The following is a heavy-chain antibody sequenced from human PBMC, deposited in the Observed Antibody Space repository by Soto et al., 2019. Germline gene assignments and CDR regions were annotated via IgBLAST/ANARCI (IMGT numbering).Heavy chain of an antibody. V-gene: IGHV3-48*02. Sequence: PGGSLRLSCAASGFTFSSYSMNWVRQAPGKGLEWVSYISSSSTIYYADSVKGRFTISRDNAKNSLYLQMNSLRDEDTAVYYCARDTRLDAFDIWGQGTMVTVSS. J-gene: IGHJ3*02. CDR2: ISSSSTI. CDR3: ARDTRLDAFDI. CDR1: GFTFSSYS.